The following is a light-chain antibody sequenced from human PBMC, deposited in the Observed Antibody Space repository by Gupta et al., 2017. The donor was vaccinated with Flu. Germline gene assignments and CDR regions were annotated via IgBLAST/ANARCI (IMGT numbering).Light chain of an antibody. V-gene: IGLV3-1*01. Sequence: ELTQPPSVSVSPGQTASITCSGYKLGDKYACWYQQKPGQSPVLVIFQDNNRPSGIPGRFSGSNSGNTATLTISETQAVDEADYYCQAWDSTTAVFGGGTKLTVL. CDR3: QAWDSTTAV. J-gene: IGLJ2*01. CDR2: QDN. CDR1: KLGDKY.